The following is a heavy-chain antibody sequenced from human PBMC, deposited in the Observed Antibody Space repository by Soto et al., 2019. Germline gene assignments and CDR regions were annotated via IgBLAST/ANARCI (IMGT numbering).Heavy chain of an antibody. V-gene: IGHV3-7*03. D-gene: IGHD3-10*01. CDR3: ARDRGYHTFDF. CDR2: INEDGSLK. Sequence: EVQLVESGGGSVQPGESLKRSCAASGFTFTNYWMAWVRQPPGKGLEWVGNINEDGSLKYYVDSLKGRFTISRDNSHNSLNLQMNSLRAEDTAVYYGARDRGYHTFDFWGQGTLVTVSS. J-gene: IGHJ3*01. CDR1: GFTFTNYW.